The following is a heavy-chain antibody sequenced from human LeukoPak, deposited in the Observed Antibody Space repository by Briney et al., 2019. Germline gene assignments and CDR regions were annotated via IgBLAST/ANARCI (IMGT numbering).Heavy chain of an antibody. CDR1: GYTFTSYY. D-gene: IGHD3-10*01. Sequence: AASVTVSCKASGYTFTSYYMHWVRQAPGQGLEWMGIINPSGGSTSYAQKFQGRVTMTRDTSTSTVYMELSSLRSEDTAVYYCARDQEWFGELFSLDYWGQGTLVTVSS. CDR2: INPSGGST. V-gene: IGHV1-46*01. J-gene: IGHJ4*02. CDR3: ARDQEWFGELFSLDY.